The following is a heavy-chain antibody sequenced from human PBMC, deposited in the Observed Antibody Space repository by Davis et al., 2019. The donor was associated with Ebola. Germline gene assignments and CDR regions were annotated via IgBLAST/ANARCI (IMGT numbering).Heavy chain of an antibody. CDR1: GFTFSNAW. D-gene: IGHD5-12*01. CDR2: IKSKTDGGTT. Sequence: GESLKISCAASGFTFSNAWMNWVRQAPGKGLEWVGRIKSKTDGGTTDYAAPVKGRFTISRDDSKNTAYLQMNSLKTEDTAVYYCTRGQSGYDSDYWGQGTLGNVSS. CDR3: TRGQSGYDSDY. J-gene: IGHJ4*02. V-gene: IGHV3-15*07.